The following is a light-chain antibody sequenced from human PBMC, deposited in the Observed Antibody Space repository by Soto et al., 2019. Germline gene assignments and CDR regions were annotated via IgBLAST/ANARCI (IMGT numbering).Light chain of an antibody. V-gene: IGKV1-5*01. CDR1: QTISIL. J-gene: IGKJ1*01. CDR3: QHYNSYSEA. Sequence: DIQMTQSPSTLSGSVGDRVTITCRASQTISILLAWYQQKPGKAPRLLIYEASTMKSGVPSRFSGSGSGTEFTLTISSLQPDDFAAYYCQHYNSYSEAFGQGTKVDIK. CDR2: EAS.